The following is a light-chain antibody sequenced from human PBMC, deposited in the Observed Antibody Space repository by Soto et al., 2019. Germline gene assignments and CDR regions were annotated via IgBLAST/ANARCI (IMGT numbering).Light chain of an antibody. CDR1: SSNIGTNY. CDR3: AAWDDSLSGHVV. J-gene: IGLJ2*01. CDR2: RNS. Sequence: QLVLTQPPSTSGTPGQRVTISCSGSSSNIGTNYVFWYQHLPGTAPKLLIYRNSERPSGVPDRFSGSKSGTSASLAISGLRSEDEADYYCAAWDDSLSGHVVFGGGTKLTVL. V-gene: IGLV1-47*01.